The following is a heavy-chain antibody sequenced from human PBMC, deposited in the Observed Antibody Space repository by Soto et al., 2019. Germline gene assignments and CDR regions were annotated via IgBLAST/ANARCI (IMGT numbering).Heavy chain of an antibody. J-gene: IGHJ3*02. V-gene: IGHV3-33*01. CDR2: IWDDGNNK. CDR3: VRERAPFDAFDI. Sequence: QVQLVESGGGVVQPGRSLRLSCAASGFTFRTYGMHWIRQAPGEGLEWVKVIWDDGNNKFYADSVRGRFTISRDNSKNTLYLQMDSLRAEDTALYYCVRERAPFDAFDIWGQGTMVTVSS. CDR1: GFTFRTYG.